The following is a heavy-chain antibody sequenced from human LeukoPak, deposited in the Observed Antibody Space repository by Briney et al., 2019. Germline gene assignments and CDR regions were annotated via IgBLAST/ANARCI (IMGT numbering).Heavy chain of an antibody. CDR3: ARGAYGDYDS. Sequence: TGGSLRLSCAASAFAFISYAMSLVRQAPGKGLEWVSAISAGADSTYYADSVQGRFTISRDNSKNTLYLQMSGLRAEDTAVYFCARGAYGDYDSWGQGTLVTVSS. J-gene: IGHJ5*01. D-gene: IGHD4-17*01. V-gene: IGHV3-23*01. CDR1: AFAFISYA. CDR2: ISAGADST.